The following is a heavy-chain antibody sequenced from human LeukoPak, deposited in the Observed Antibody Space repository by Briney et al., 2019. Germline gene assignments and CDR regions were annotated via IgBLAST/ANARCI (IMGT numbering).Heavy chain of an antibody. V-gene: IGHV3-7*01. D-gene: IGHD6-6*01. CDR1: GFTFSSYW. CDR3: ARDSSSALADY. Sequence: GGSLRVSCAASGFTFSSYWMSWVRQAPGKGLEWVANIKQDGSEKYYVDSVKGRFTISRDNAKNSLYLQMNSLRAEDTAVYYCARDSSSALADYWDQGTLVTVSS. CDR2: IKQDGSEK. J-gene: IGHJ4*02.